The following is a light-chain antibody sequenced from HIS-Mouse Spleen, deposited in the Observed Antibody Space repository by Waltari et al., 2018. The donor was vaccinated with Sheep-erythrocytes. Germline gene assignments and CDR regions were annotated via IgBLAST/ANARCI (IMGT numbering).Light chain of an antibody. CDR2: DAS. CDR3: QQRSNYT. CDR1: QSVSSY. Sequence: IVFTQSPATLSLSPGERATLSCRASQSVSSYLAWYQQKPGQAPRLLIYDASNRATGIPARFSGSGSGTDFTLTIRSLEPEDFAVYYCQQRSNYTFGQGTKLEIK. V-gene: IGKV3-11*01. J-gene: IGKJ2*01.